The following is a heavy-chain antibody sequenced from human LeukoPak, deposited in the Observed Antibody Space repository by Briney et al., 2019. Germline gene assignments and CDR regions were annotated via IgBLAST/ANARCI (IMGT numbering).Heavy chain of an antibody. Sequence: PGGSLRLSCAASGFTFSSYGMHWVRQAPGKGLEWVAVISYDGSNKYYADSVKGRFTISRDNSKNTLYLQMNSLRAEDTAVYYCVKDGGGWIDYWGQGTLVTVSS. D-gene: IGHD6-19*01. CDR3: VKDGGGWIDY. J-gene: IGHJ4*02. CDR1: GFTFSSYG. CDR2: ISYDGSNK. V-gene: IGHV3-30*18.